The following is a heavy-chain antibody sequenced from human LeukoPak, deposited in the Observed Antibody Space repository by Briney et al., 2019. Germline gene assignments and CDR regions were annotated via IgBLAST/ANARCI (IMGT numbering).Heavy chain of an antibody. V-gene: IGHV4-34*01. CDR1: GGSFSGYY. CDR2: INHSGST. Sequence: PSETPSLTCAVYGGSFSGYYWSWIRQPPGKGLEWIGEINHSGSTNYNSSLKSRVTISVDTSKNQFSLKLSSVTAADTAVYYCARVQELLRAMVDYWGQGTLVTVSS. D-gene: IGHD1-26*01. J-gene: IGHJ4*02. CDR3: ARVQELLRAMVDY.